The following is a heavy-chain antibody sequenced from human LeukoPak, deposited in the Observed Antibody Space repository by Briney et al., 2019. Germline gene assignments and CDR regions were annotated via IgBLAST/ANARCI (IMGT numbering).Heavy chain of an antibody. Sequence: PSDTLSLLCTVSGGSVSSSSYYWGWIRQPPGKGLDWIGSIYYSGSTYYNPSLKSRVTISVDTSKNQYSLNLSSVTAADTAVYDCARQSGLDYVPFDYWGQGTLVTVSS. CDR3: ARQSGLDYVPFDY. D-gene: IGHD3-10*02. V-gene: IGHV4-39*01. CDR2: IYYSGST. CDR1: GGSVSSSSYY. J-gene: IGHJ4*02.